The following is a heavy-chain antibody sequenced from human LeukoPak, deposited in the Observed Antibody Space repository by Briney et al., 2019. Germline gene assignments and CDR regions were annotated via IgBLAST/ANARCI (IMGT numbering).Heavy chain of an antibody. Sequence: PGGSLRLSCAASGFTFSSYDMHWVRQATGKGLEWVSATGTAGDTYYPGSVKGRFAISRENAKNSLYLQMNSLRAGDTAVYYCARGDRDAFDIWGQGTMVTVSS. CDR1: GFTFSSYD. CDR3: ARGDRDAFDI. D-gene: IGHD1-14*01. J-gene: IGHJ3*02. CDR2: TGTAGDT. V-gene: IGHV3-13*01.